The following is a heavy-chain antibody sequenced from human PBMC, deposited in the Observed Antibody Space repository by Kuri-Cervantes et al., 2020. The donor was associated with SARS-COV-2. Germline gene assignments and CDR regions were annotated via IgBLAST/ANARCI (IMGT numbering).Heavy chain of an antibody. CDR3: ARDYPLVDC. CDR2: IKQDGSEK. J-gene: IGHJ4*02. CDR1: GFTFSSYW. V-gene: IGHV3-7*01. Sequence: GESLKISCAASGFTFSSYWMSWVRQAPGKGLEWVANIKQDGSEKYYVDSVKGRFTISRDNAKNSLYLQMNSLRAEDTAVYYCARDYPLVDCWGQGSLVTVSS.